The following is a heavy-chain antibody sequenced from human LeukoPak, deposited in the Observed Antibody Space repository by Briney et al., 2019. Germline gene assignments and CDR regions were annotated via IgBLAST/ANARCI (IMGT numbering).Heavy chain of an antibody. V-gene: IGHV3-53*01. CDR2: IYSGGST. CDR3: ASGSGSYRTPYYYMDV. D-gene: IGHD3-10*01. J-gene: IGHJ6*03. CDR1: GFTVSSNY. Sequence: TGGSLRLSCVASGFTVSSNYMSWVRQAPGKGLEWVSVIYSGGSTYYADSVKGRFTISRDNSKNTLYLQMNSLRAKYTAVYYCASGSGSYRTPYYYMDVWGTGTTVTVSS.